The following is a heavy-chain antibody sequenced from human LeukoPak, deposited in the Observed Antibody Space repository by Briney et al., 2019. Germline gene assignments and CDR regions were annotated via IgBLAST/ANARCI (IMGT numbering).Heavy chain of an antibody. D-gene: IGHD5-18*01. V-gene: IGHV3-21*01. J-gene: IGHJ4*02. CDR2: VSSSGSHI. CDR3: AKDMGYTFGHAFDY. CDR1: GFTFNSYS. Sequence: GGSLRLSCTASGFTFNSYSMNWVRQAPGKGLEWVSSVSSSGSHIYYADSLKGRFTISRDNGKNSLYLQMNSLRTEDTAMYYCAKDMGYTFGHAFDYWGQGTLVTVSS.